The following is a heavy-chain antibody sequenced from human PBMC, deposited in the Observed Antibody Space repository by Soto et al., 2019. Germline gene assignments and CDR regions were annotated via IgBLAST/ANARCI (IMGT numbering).Heavy chain of an antibody. V-gene: IGHV1-46*03. CDR2: INPSGGST. J-gene: IGHJ3*02. D-gene: IGHD3-22*01. CDR3: ATSTGGTYYYDSSGSGSPETYDAFDI. Sequence: ASVKVSCKASGYTFTSYYMHWVRQAPGQGLEWMGIINPSGGSTSYAQKFQGRVTMTRDTSTSTVYMELSSPRSEDTAVYYCATSTGGTYYYDSSGSGSPETYDAFDIWGQGTMVTVSS. CDR1: GYTFTSYY.